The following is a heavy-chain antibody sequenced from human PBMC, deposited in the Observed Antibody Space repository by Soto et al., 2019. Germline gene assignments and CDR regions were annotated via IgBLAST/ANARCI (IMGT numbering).Heavy chain of an antibody. CDR2: ISYDGSNK. J-gene: IGHJ6*02. CDR1: GFTFSSYG. Sequence: GGSLRLSCAASGFTFSSYGMHWVRQAPGKGLEWVAVISYDGSNKYYADSVKGRFTISRDNSKNTLYLQMNSLRAEDTAVYYCAKTLATYLYGMDVWGQGTTVTVSS. CDR3: AKTLATYLYGMDV. V-gene: IGHV3-30*18.